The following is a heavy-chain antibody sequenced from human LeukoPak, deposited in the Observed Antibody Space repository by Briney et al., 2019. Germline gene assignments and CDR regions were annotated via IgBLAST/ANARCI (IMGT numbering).Heavy chain of an antibody. CDR1: GFTFSSYA. D-gene: IGHD3-22*01. V-gene: IGHV3-30-3*01. J-gene: IGHJ4*02. Sequence: GGSLRLSCAASGFTFSSYAMHWVRQAPGKGLEWVAVISYDGSNKYYADSVKGRFTISRDNSKNTLYLKMNSLRAEDTAVYYCARDTLPFYDSSGYYFLPDYWGQGTLVTVSS. CDR2: ISYDGSNK. CDR3: ARDTLPFYDSSGYYFLPDY.